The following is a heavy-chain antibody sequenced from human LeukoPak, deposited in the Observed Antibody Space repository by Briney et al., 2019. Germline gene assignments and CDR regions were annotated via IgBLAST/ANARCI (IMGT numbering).Heavy chain of an antibody. V-gene: IGHV4-34*01. CDR1: GGSFSGYY. D-gene: IGHD1-26*01. Sequence: SETLSLTCAVYGGSFSGYYWNWIRQPPGKGLEWIGEINHSGSTNYIPSLKSRVTISVDTSKNQFSLKLSSVTAANTAVYYCARGSKMLGYNWFDPWGQGTLVTVSS. CDR2: INHSGST. CDR3: ARGSKMLGYNWFDP. J-gene: IGHJ5*02.